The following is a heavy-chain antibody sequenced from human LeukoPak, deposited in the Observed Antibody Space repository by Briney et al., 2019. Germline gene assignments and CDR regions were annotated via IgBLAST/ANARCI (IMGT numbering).Heavy chain of an antibody. J-gene: IGHJ4*02. V-gene: IGHV3-30-3*01. CDR2: ISYDGSNK. CDR3: ARALITTLDY. D-gene: IGHD3-22*01. CDR1: GFTFSSYA. Sequence: PGGSLRLSCAASGFTFSSYAMHWVRQAPGKGLEWVAVISYDGSNKYYADSVKGRFTISRDNSKNTLYLQMNSLGAEDTAVYYCARALITTLDYWGQGTLVTVSS.